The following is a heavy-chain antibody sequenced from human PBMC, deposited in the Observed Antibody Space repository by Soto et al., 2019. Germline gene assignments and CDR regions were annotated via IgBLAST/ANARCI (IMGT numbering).Heavy chain of an antibody. D-gene: IGHD3-10*01. J-gene: IGHJ4*02. CDR2: ISSNGGST. V-gene: IGHV3-64*01. CDR1: GFTFSSYA. Sequence: GGSLRLSCAASGFTFSSYAMHWVRQAPGKGLEYVSAISSNGGSTYYANSVKGRFTISRDNSKNTLYLQMGSLRAEDMAVYYCARERRGGRMASAYYFDYWGQGTLVTVSS. CDR3: ARERRGGRMASAYYFDY.